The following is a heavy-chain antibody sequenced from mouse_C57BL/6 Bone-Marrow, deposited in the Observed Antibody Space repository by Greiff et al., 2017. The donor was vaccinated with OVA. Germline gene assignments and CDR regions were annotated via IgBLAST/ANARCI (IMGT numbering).Heavy chain of an antibody. CDR3: AIILYYFDD. V-gene: IGHV5-6*01. CDR2: ISSGGSYT. J-gene: IGHJ2*01. Sequence: EVKLMESGGDLVKPGGSLKLSCAASGFTFSSYGMSWVRQTPDKRLEWVATISSGGSYTYYPDSVKGRFTISRDNAKNTLYLQMSSLKSEDTAMYYCAIILYYFDDWGQGTTLTVSS. CDR1: GFTFSSYG.